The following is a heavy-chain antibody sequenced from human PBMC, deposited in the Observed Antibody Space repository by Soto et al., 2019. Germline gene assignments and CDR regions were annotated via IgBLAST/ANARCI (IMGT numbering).Heavy chain of an antibody. D-gene: IGHD6-19*01. J-gene: IGHJ4*02. CDR1: GFTFSSYA. V-gene: IGHV3-23*01. CDR2: ISGSGGST. Sequence: GGSLRLSCAASGFTFSSYAMSWVRQAPGKGLEWVSAISGSGGSTYYADSVKGRFTISRDNAKNSLYLQMNSLRAEDTAVYYCARLIGVAGRYFDYWGQGTQVTGSS. CDR3: ARLIGVAGRYFDY.